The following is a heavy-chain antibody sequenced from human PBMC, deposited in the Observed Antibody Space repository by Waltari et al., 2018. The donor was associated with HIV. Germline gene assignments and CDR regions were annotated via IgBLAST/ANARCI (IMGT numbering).Heavy chain of an antibody. J-gene: IGHJ6*02. CDR2: IIPIFGTA. CDR3: ARDPHRHPGITGSYYYGMDV. CDR1: GGTFSSYA. Sequence: QVQLVQSGAEVKKPGSSVKVSCKASGGTFSSYAISWVRQAPGQGLEWMGGIIPIFGTANYAQKFQGRVTITADKSTSTAYMELSSLRSEDTAVYYCARDPHRHPGITGSYYYGMDVWGQGTTVTVSS. D-gene: IGHD1-20*01. V-gene: IGHV1-69*06.